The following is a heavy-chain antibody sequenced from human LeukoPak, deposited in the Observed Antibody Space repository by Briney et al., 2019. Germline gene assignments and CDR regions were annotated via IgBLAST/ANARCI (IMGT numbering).Heavy chain of an antibody. J-gene: IGHJ4*02. CDR2: IIPIFGTA. CDR1: GGTFSSYA. CDR3: ARDLSRAAAGNFDY. D-gene: IGHD6-13*01. V-gene: IGHV1-69*13. Sequence: SVKVSCKASGGTFSSYAISWVRQAPGQGLEWMGGIIPIFGTANYAQKFQGRVTITADEPTSTAYMELSSLRPEDTAVYYCARDLSRAAAGNFDYWGQGTLVTVSS.